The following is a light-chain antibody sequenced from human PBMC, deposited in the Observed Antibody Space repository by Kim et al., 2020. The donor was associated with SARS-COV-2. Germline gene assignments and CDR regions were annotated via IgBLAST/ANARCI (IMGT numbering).Light chain of an antibody. V-gene: IGLV3-21*04. CDR2: FDS. Sequence: SYELTQPPSVSVAPGQTARITCGGNNIGRKSVHWYQQKPGQAPVLVIYFDSDRPSGIPERFSGSNSGNTATLTISRGEAGDEADFYCQVWDSSIDQRVF. J-gene: IGLJ3*02. CDR3: QVWDSSIDQRV. CDR1: NIGRKS.